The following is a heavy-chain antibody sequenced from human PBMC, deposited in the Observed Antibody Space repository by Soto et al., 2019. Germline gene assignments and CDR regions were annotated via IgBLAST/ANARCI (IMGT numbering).Heavy chain of an antibody. CDR1: GLTVSPNY. Sequence: PGGSLRLSCVASGLTVSPNYMAWVRQAPEMGLEWVSILYTEGTTYYADSVKGRFTISRDSSKNPLFLQMDSLRAEDTAVYYCVRPRPSGENYGMDVWGQGTTVTVSS. V-gene: IGHV3-53*01. CDR2: LYTEGTT. J-gene: IGHJ6*02. CDR3: VRPRPSGENYGMDV. D-gene: IGHD3-16*01.